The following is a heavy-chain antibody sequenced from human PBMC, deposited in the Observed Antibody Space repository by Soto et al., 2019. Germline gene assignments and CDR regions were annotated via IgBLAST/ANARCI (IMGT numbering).Heavy chain of an antibody. CDR2: IYHSGST. CDR1: GGSISNSNW. V-gene: IGHV4-4*02. CDR3: ARGGLKGLAARHRPRTNWFDP. Sequence: SSETLSLTCAVSGGSISNSNWWSWVRQPPGKGLDWIGEIYHSGSTNYNPSLKSRVTISVDKSKNQFSLKLSSVTAADTAVYYCARGGLKGLAARHRPRTNWFDPWGQGTLVTVSS. D-gene: IGHD6-25*01. J-gene: IGHJ5*02.